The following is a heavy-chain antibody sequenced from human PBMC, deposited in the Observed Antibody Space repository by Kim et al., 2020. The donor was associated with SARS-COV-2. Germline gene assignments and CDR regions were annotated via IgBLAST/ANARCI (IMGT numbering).Heavy chain of an antibody. CDR2: ISSSSSYI. Sequence: GGSLRLSCAASGFTFSSYSMNWVRQAPGKGLEWVSSISSSSSYIYYADSVKGRFTISRDNAKNSLYLQMNSLRAEDTAVYYCARDGLEMAIADDAFDIWGQGTMVTVSS. CDR1: GFTFSSYS. V-gene: IGHV3-21*01. CDR3: ARDGLEMAIADDAFDI. D-gene: IGHD6-13*01. J-gene: IGHJ3*02.